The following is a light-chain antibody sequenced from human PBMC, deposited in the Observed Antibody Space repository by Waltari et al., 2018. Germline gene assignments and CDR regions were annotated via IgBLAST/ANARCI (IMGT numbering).Light chain of an antibody. J-gene: IGKJ4*01. CDR1: KNIGNF. V-gene: IGKV1-39*01. CDR3: QQSYGLPIS. Sequence: DIQVTQSPSSLSASFGDRGTITCRASKNIGNFLNWYQQKPGKAPDLLIYDASKLQTGVPSRFSGSGSGTDFTLTIRKLQPEDLATYYCQQSYGLPISVGRGTKVEI. CDR2: DAS.